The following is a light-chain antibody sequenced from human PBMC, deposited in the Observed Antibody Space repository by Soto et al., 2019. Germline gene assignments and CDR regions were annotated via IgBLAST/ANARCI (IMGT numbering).Light chain of an antibody. CDR2: AAS. V-gene: IGKV1-6*01. CDR3: LQDHNYPRT. J-gene: IGKJ1*01. Sequence: AIQLTQSPSSLSASVGDTVTITCRASQGIRNDLGWYQQKPGKAPKLLIYAASSLQTGVPSRFSGSRSDTDVTLTSTSLQAEDFATSCCLQDHNYPRTFGQGTKVEIK. CDR1: QGIRND.